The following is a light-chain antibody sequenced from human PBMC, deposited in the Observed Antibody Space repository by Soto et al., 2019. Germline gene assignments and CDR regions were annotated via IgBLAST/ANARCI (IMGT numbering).Light chain of an antibody. V-gene: IGKV1-5*03. J-gene: IGKJ1*01. Sequence: DIQMTQSPSTLSASVGDRVTITCRASQSISSWLAWYQQKPGKAPKLLIFKSSSLESGVPSRFSGSGSGTEFTLTICSLQPDDFATYYCQQYNDYPWTFGQGPKVEIK. CDR2: KSS. CDR1: QSISSW. CDR3: QQYNDYPWT.